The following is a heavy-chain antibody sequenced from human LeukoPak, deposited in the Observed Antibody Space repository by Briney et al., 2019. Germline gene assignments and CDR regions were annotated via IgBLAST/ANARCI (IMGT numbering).Heavy chain of an antibody. D-gene: IGHD2-15*01. CDR2: IQYDGSNK. CDR1: GFTFSSYG. CDR3: AKNGDRGAYCSGGSCYPYYYYYIDV. J-gene: IGHJ6*03. V-gene: IGHV3-30*02. Sequence: PGGSVRLSCAASGFTFSSYGMHWVRQAPGKGLEWVAFIQYDGSNKYYADSVKGRFTISRDNSKNTLYLQMNSLRAEDTAIYYCAKNGDRGAYCSGGSCYPYYYYYIDVWGKGTTVTISS.